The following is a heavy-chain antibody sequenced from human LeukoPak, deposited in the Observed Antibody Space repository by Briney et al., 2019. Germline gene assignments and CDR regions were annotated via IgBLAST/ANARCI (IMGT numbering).Heavy chain of an antibody. CDR3: AKDLSPVGATFDY. D-gene: IGHD1-26*01. Sequence: GRSLRLSCAASGFTFDDYAMHWVRQAPGKGLEWVSGISWNSGSIGYADSVKGRFTISRDNAKNSLYLQMNSLRAEDMALYYCAKDLSPVGATFDYWGQGTLVTVSS. CDR1: GFTFDDYA. J-gene: IGHJ4*02. CDR2: ISWNSGSI. V-gene: IGHV3-9*03.